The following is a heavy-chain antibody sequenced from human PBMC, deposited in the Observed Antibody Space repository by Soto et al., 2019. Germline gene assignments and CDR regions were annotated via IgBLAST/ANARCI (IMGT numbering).Heavy chain of an antibody. CDR2: IYYTGNT. D-gene: IGHD6-13*01. J-gene: IGHJ4*02. V-gene: IGHV4-39*01. CDR1: GGSISSSSSY. CDR3: ARRGSGSWYFDY. Sequence: SETLSLTCTVSGGSISSSSSYWGWIRQSPGKGLEWIGSIYYTGNTFYNPSLKSRVSISVDTSKNQFSLELTSVIAADTAVYYCARRGSGSWYFDYWGQGTLVTVSS.